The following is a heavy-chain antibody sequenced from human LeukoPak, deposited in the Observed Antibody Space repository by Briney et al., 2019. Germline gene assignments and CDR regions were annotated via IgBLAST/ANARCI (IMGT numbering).Heavy chain of an antibody. V-gene: IGHV3-7*01. Sequence: GGSLRLSCAASGFTVSSNYMSWVRQAPGKGLEWVANIKQDGSETYYVDSVKGRFTISRDNAKNSLYLQMNSLRAEDTAVYYCARDSSYSPAFDIWGQGTMVTVSS. J-gene: IGHJ3*02. CDR3: ARDSSYSPAFDI. CDR2: IKQDGSET. D-gene: IGHD3-10*01. CDR1: GFTVSSNY.